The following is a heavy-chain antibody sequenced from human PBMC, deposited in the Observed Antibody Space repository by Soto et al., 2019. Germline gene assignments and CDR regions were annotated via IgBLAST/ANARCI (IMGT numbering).Heavy chain of an antibody. D-gene: IGHD6-19*01. J-gene: IGHJ4*02. CDR3: ARGIRIAVAAYYFDY. V-gene: IGHV1-2*04. Sequence: ASVKVSCKASGYTFTGYYMHWVRQAPGQGLEWMGWINPNSGGTNYAQKFQGWVTMTRDTSISTAYMELSSLRSEDTAVYYCARGIRIAVAAYYFDYWGQGTLVTVSS. CDR2: INPNSGGT. CDR1: GYTFTGYY.